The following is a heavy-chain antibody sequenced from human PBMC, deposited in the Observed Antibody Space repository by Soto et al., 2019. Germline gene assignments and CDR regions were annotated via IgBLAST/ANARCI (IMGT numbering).Heavy chain of an antibody. CDR2: ISAYNGNT. J-gene: IGHJ6*02. D-gene: IGHD3-10*01. CDR3: ARVTMVRSFMDV. Sequence: ASVKVSCKASGYTFTSYGISWVRQAPGQGLEWMGWISAYNGNTNYAQKLQGRVTMTTGTSTSTAYMELRSLRSDDTAVYYCARVTMVRSFMDVWGQGTTVTVSS. V-gene: IGHV1-18*01. CDR1: GYTFTSYG.